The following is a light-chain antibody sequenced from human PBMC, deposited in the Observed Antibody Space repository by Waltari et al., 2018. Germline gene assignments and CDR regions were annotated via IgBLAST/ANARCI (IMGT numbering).Light chain of an antibody. J-gene: IGKJ1*01. V-gene: IGKV2-30*02. CDR2: KVS. Sequence: DVVMTQSPLSLPVSLGQPASISCRSSQSLVHTDGHTYLNWFQQRPGQSPRRLIYKVSNRDSRVPDRFSGSGSDTAFTLKISRVETEDVGIYYCMQATNWPLTFGQGTKVEIQ. CDR1: QSLVHTDGHTY. CDR3: MQATNWPLT.